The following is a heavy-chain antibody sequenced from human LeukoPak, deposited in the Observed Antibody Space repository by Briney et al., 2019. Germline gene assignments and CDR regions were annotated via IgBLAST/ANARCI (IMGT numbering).Heavy chain of an antibody. CDR3: ARLDKGINAAHFDY. CDR1: GGSISSSDFY. J-gene: IGHJ4*02. CDR2: ISYSGGT. D-gene: IGHD3-22*01. Sequence: SETLSLTCTVSGGSISSSDFYWGWLRQPPGKDLEWIGVISYSGGTSYNPSLKSRVTISVDTSKSHFSLRLSSVTAADTAIYYCARLDKGINAAHFDYWGQGTLVTVSS. V-gene: IGHV4-39*01.